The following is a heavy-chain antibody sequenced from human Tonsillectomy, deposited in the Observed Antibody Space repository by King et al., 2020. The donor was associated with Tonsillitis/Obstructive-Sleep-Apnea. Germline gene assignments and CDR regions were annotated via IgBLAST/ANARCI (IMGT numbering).Heavy chain of an antibody. CDR2: IYPGNSDT. Sequence: QLVQSVPEVKKPGESLNISCQVSGYSFSNYWIAWVRQMPGKGLEWMGIIYPGNSDTKYSPSFQGQVTISADKSISTAYLQWSSLKASDPAMYYCARDYGGNSVAFDIWGQGTMVTVSS. CDR1: GYSFSNYW. D-gene: IGHD4-23*01. CDR3: ARDYGGNSVAFDI. V-gene: IGHV5-51*01. J-gene: IGHJ3*02.